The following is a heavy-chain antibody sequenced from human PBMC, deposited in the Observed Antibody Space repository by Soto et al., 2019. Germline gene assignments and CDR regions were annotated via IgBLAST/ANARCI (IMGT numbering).Heavy chain of an antibody. D-gene: IGHD3-10*01. CDR2: ISSSSSYI. Sequence: GGSLRLSCAASGFTFSSYSMNWVRQAPGKGLEWVSSISSSSSYIYYADSVKGRFTISRDNAKNSLYLQMNSLRAEDTAVYYCARAFLWFGELLLYDYWGQGTLVTVSS. V-gene: IGHV3-21*01. CDR1: GFTFSSYS. CDR3: ARAFLWFGELLLYDY. J-gene: IGHJ4*02.